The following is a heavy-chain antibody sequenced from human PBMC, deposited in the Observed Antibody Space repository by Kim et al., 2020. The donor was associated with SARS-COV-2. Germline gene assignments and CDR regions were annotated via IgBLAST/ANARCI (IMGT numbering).Heavy chain of an antibody. CDR3: ARDELSSDETGLDY. J-gene: IGHJ4*02. D-gene: IGHD1-1*01. V-gene: IGHV1-2*04. Sequence: AQQFKGWVTMTRDTSSSTAYMELSRLRSDDTAVYYCARDELSSDETGLDYWGQGTLVTVSS.